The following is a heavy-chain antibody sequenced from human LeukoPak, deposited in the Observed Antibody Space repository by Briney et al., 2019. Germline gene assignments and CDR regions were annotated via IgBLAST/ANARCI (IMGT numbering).Heavy chain of an antibody. CDR2: INHSGST. D-gene: IGHD5-12*01. CDR3: ARVRVVASH. J-gene: IGHJ4*02. V-gene: IGHV4-34*01. Sequence: PSETLSLTCAVYGGSFSGYYWSWIRQPPGKGLEWIGEINHSGSTNYNPSLKSRATISVDTSKNQFSLKLSSVTAADTAVYYCARVRVVASHWGQGTLVTVSS. CDR1: GGSFSGYY.